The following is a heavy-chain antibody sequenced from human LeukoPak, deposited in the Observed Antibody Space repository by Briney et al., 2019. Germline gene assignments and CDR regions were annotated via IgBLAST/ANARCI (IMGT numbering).Heavy chain of an antibody. D-gene: IGHD5-18*01. CDR3: AKIQSDTALGRYFDY. Sequence: PGGSLRLSCAASGFTFSNYAMTWVRPAPGKGLEWVSAFSAGGGRTYYADSVRGRFTITRDNSKNMLYLQMNSLRAEDTAVYFCAKIQSDTALGRYFDYWGQGTLVTASS. J-gene: IGHJ4*02. V-gene: IGHV3-23*01. CDR1: GFTFSNYA. CDR2: FSAGGGRT.